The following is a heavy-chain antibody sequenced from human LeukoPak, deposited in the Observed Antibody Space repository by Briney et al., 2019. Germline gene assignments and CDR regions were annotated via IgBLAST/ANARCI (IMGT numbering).Heavy chain of an antibody. Sequence: SETLSLTCAVYGGSFSGYYWSWIRQPPGKGLEWIGEINHSGSTNYNPSLKSRVTISVDTSKNQFSLKLSSVTAADTAVYYCARDPVGSSGYNDYWGQGTLVTVSS. D-gene: IGHD3-22*01. J-gene: IGHJ4*02. CDR2: INHSGST. CDR3: ARDPVGSSGYNDY. CDR1: GGSFSGYY. V-gene: IGHV4-34*01.